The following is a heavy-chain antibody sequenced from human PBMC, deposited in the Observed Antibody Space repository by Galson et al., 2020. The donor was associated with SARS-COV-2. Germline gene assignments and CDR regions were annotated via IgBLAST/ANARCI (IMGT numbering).Heavy chain of an antibody. CDR3: AKDHGLVEVATFYGMDV. Sequence: TGGSLRLSCAASGFTFSTYAMTWVRQAPGKGLEWVSTISGSGDITYYADSVRGRFTISRDNSKKIVFLQMNSLRAEDTAIYYCAKDHGLVEVATFYGMDVWGQGTTVTVSS. V-gene: IGHV3-23*01. D-gene: IGHD5-12*01. J-gene: IGHJ6*02. CDR2: ISGSGDIT. CDR1: GFTFSTYA.